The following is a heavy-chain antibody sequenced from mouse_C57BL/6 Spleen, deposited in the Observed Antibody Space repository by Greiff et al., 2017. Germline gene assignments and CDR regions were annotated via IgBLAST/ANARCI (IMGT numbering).Heavy chain of an antibody. CDR2: INPSTGGT. CDR1: GYTFTSYW. CDR3: ARSGYYGSSWVAY. D-gene: IGHD1-1*01. Sequence: QVQLQQPGTELVKPGASVKLSCKASGYTFTSYWMHWVKQRPGQGLEWIGNINPSTGGTNYNEKFKSKATLTVDKSSSTAYMQLSSLTSEDSAVYYGARSGYYGSSWVAYWGQGTLVTVSA. J-gene: IGHJ3*01. V-gene: IGHV1-53*01.